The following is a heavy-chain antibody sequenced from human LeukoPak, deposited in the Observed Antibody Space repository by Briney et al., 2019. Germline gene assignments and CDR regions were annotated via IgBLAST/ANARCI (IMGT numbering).Heavy chain of an antibody. D-gene: IGHD6-19*01. CDR1: GFTFSSYA. J-gene: IGHJ6*02. V-gene: IGHV3-23*01. CDR2: ISGSGGST. Sequence: GGPLRLSCAASGFTFSSYAMSWVRQAPGKGLEWVSAISGSGGSTYYADSVKGRFTISRDNSKNTLYLQMNSLRAEDTAVYYCASLYSSGWSYYYGMDVWGQGTTVTVSS. CDR3: ASLYSSGWSYYYGMDV.